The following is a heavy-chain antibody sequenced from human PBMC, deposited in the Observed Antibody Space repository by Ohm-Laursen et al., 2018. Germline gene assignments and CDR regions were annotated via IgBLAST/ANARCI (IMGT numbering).Heavy chain of an antibody. D-gene: IGHD2-8*01. CDR3: TSMGYVQADY. V-gene: IGHV3-23*01. CDR2: FSARGGNT. Sequence: SLRLSCTASGFTFSTYAMGWVRQAPGKGLEWVSAFSARGGNTYYADSVKGRFTISRDNSRNTLYLQMNSLRAEDTAVYYCTSMGYVQADYWGQGTLVTVSS. CDR1: GFTFSTYA. J-gene: IGHJ4*02.